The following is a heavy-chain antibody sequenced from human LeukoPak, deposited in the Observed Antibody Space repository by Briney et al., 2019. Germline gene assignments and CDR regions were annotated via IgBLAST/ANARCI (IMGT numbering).Heavy chain of an antibody. CDR2: ISGSGGST. D-gene: IGHD1-26*01. Sequence: GGSLRLSCAASGFTFSSYAMSWVRQAPGKGLEWVSAISGSGGSTDYADSVKGRFTISRDNAKNSLYLQMNSLRAEDTAVYYCARRTMGATADYWGQGTLVTVSS. V-gene: IGHV3-23*01. J-gene: IGHJ4*02. CDR1: GFTFSSYA. CDR3: ARRTMGATADY.